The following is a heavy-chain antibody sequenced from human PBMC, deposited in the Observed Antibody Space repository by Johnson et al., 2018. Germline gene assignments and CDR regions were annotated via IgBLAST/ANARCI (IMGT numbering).Heavy chain of an antibody. Sequence: VQLVQSGGGVVQPGRSLRLSCAASGFTLSNYAMHWVRQAPGKGLEWVAAISYDGSNQYYADSVTGRLTISRDNSKNTRSLQMNSLSAEDTAVYYCARDRGYYGPLRAGYYYGMDVWGQGATVTVSS. CDR3: ARDRGYYGPLRAGYYYGMDV. J-gene: IGHJ6*02. CDR2: ISYDGSNQ. V-gene: IGHV3-30-3*01. D-gene: IGHD3-10*01. CDR1: GFTLSNYA.